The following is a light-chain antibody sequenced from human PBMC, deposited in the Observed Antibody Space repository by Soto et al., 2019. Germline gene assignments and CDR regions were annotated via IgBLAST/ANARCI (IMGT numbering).Light chain of an antibody. CDR2: KAS. V-gene: IGKV1-5*03. J-gene: IGKJ5*01. CDR3: QQYNSYALT. CDR1: QTISSW. Sequence: DIQMTQSPSTLSGSVGDRVTITCRASQTISSWLAWYQQKPGKAPKLLIYKASTLESGVPPRFSGSGFGTEFTLTIDSLQPDDFGTYYCQQYNSYALTFGQGTRLAIK.